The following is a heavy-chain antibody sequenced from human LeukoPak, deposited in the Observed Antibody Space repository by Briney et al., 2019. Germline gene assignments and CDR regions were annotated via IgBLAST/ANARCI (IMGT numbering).Heavy chain of an antibody. CDR1: GFTFNSYS. D-gene: IGHD5-24*01. V-gene: IGHV3-21*01. CDR2: ISGSNSYI. Sequence: GGSLRLSCAASGFTFNSYSMNWVRLAPGKGLEWVSSISGSNSYIYYADSMKGRFTISRDNAKNLLYLQMNSLRDEDAAVYYCANLGPPGRDHYLESWGQGTLVTVSS. J-gene: IGHJ4*02. CDR3: ANLGPPGRDHYLES.